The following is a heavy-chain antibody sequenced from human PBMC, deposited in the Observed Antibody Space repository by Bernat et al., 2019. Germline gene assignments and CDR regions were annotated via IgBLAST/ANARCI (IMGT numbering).Heavy chain of an antibody. Sequence: EVQLLESGGGLVQPGGSLRLSCAASGFTFSSYAMSWVRQAPGKGLEWVSAISGSGGSTYYADSVKGRFTISRDNSKNTLYLQMNSLRAEDTAVYYCVKEGDSSSWYYYYFDYWGQGTLVTVSS. CDR1: GFTFSSYA. V-gene: IGHV3-23*01. D-gene: IGHD6-13*01. J-gene: IGHJ4*02. CDR2: ISGSGGST. CDR3: VKEGDSSSWYYYYFDY.